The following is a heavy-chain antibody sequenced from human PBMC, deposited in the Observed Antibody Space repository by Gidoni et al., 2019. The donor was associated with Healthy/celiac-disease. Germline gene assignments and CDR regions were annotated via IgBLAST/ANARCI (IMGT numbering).Heavy chain of an antibody. CDR2: MNPNSGNT. Sequence: QVQLVQSGAEVKKPGASVKVSCKASGSTFTSYDINWVRQATGQGLEWMGWMNPNSGNTGYEQKFQGRVTMTRNTSISTAYMELGSLRSEDTAVYYCARVGGRGDFWSGYYSDYYYGMDVWGQGTTVTVSS. J-gene: IGHJ6*02. V-gene: IGHV1-8*01. CDR1: GSTFTSYD. D-gene: IGHD3-3*01. CDR3: ARVGGRGDFWSGYYSDYYYGMDV.